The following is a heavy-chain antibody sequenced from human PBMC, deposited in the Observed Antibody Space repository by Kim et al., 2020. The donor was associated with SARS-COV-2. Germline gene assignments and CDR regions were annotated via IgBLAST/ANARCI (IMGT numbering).Heavy chain of an antibody. D-gene: IGHD2-15*01. CDR2: INPNSGGT. J-gene: IGHJ4*02. Sequence: ASVKVSCKASGYTFTGYYMHWVRQAPGQGLEWMGWINPNSGGTNYAQKFQGRVTMTRDTSISTAYMELSRLRSDDTAVYYCATNYRYCSGGSCYGAASFDYWGQGTLVTVSS. CDR3: ATNYRYCSGGSCYGAASFDY. V-gene: IGHV1-2*02. CDR1: GYTFTGYY.